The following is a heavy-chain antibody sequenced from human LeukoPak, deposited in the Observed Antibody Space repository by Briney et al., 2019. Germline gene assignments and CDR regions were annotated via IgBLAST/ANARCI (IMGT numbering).Heavy chain of an antibody. V-gene: IGHV3-48*01. D-gene: IGHD3-22*01. CDR2: ISSSSSTI. CDR1: GFTFSSYS. Sequence: LTGGSLRLSCAASGFTFSSYSMNWVRQAPGKGLEWVSYISSSSSTIYYADSVKGRFTISRDNSKNTLYLQMNSLRAEDTAVYYCARPYLDYYDSSGYPDYWGQGTLLTVSS. J-gene: IGHJ4*02. CDR3: ARPYLDYYDSSGYPDY.